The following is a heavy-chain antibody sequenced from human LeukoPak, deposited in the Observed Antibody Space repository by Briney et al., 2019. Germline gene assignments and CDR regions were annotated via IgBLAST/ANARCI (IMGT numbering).Heavy chain of an antibody. D-gene: IGHD1-14*01. CDR1: GFTFNSYS. CDR3: ARVRSSRSHKFDW. V-gene: IGHV3-21*01. Sequence: GGSLRLSCAPSGFTFNSYSMHWVPQAPGKGLEWVSSVSSSSSYIYYADSVKGRFTISRDNAKNSLYLQMNSLRAEDTAVYYCARVRSSRSHKFDWWGQGTLVTVSS. J-gene: IGHJ4*02. CDR2: VSSSSSYI.